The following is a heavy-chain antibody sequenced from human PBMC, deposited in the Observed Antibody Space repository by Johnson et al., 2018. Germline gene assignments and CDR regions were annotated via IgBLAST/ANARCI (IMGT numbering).Heavy chain of an antibody. J-gene: IGHJ6*03. CDR2: ISYSGNT. Sequence: QVQLVESGPGLVKPSESLSLTCTVSGGSITDDYWIWIRQPPGKGLEWIGYISYSGNTKYNPSLDSRVPISVDTSKTQFSLRLSAVTAAETAIYYCAKAVGSGYDDMDVWGKGTTVTVSS. V-gene: IGHV4-59*01. CDR1: GGSITDDY. CDR3: AKAVGSGYDDMDV. D-gene: IGHD1-26*01.